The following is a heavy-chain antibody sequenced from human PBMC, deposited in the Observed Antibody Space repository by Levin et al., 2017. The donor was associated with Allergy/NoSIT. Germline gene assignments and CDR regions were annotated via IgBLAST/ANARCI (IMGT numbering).Heavy chain of an antibody. D-gene: IGHD2-21*01. J-gene: IGHJ3*02. V-gene: IGHV4-4*07. CDR2: FYTSDDT. CDR1: GDSVSSHY. CDR3: ARGGRSNCDNESCYSRNAFNI. Sequence: SETLSLICTVSGDSVSSHYWNWIRQPAGKGLEWLGRFYTSDDTNYKPSLKSRVTMSFDTSKNHFSLKLSSVTAADTAVYYCARGGRSNCDNESCYSRNAFNIWGRGTMVIVSS.